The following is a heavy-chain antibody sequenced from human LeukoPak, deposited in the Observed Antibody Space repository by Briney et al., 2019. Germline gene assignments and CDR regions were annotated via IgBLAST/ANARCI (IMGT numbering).Heavy chain of an antibody. CDR1: GFTFRDAG. Sequence: PGGSLRLSCAASGFTFRDAGMSWVRKAPGKGLEWVGRIRSEADGGTTDYAAPVKGRFTISRDDSKNTLYLQMSSLKTEDTAVYFCAHRNTTMVRVDYWGQGTLVTVSS. J-gene: IGHJ4*02. CDR3: AHRNTTMVRVDY. CDR2: IRSEADGGTT. D-gene: IGHD5-18*01. V-gene: IGHV3-15*01.